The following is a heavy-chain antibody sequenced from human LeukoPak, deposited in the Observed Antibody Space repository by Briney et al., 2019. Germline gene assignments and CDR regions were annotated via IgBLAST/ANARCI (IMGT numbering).Heavy chain of an antibody. Sequence: GGSLRLSCAASGFTFSSYWMSWVRQAPGKGLEWVANIKQDGSEKYYVDSVKGRFIISRDNSKNTVYLQMNSLRAEDTAVYYCAKGQQFRYSSLDNWGQGTLVTVSS. CDR1: GFTFSSYW. CDR3: AKGQQFRYSSLDN. J-gene: IGHJ4*02. V-gene: IGHV3-7*01. CDR2: IKQDGSEK. D-gene: IGHD6-13*01.